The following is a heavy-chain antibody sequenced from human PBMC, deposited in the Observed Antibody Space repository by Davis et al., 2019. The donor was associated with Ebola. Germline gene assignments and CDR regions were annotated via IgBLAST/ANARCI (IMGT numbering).Heavy chain of an antibody. Sequence: GSLRLSCAASGFPFSRYSMNWVRQAPGKGLEWVSYISRGGYTIYYADSVKGRFTISRDNAKNSLFLQMNSLRDEDTAVYYCARDGYSNDWGDYWGQGTLVTVSS. D-gene: IGHD6-19*01. J-gene: IGHJ4*02. CDR2: ISRGGYTI. V-gene: IGHV3-48*02. CDR3: ARDGYSNDWGDY. CDR1: GFPFSRYS.